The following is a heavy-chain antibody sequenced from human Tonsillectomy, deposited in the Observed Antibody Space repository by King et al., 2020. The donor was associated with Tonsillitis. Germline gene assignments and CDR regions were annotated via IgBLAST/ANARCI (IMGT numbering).Heavy chain of an antibody. CDR3: TTAISNWTPLFAFDI. V-gene: IGHV3-15*01. CDR2: IKSKTDGGTT. Sequence: VQLVESGGGLVKPGGSLRLSCAASGFTFSNAWMSWVRQAPGKGLEWVGRIKSKTDGGTTDYAAPVKGRFTISRDDSKNTLYLQMNSLKTEDTAVYYCTTAISNWTPLFAFDIWGQGTMVTVSS. D-gene: IGHD1-20*01. CDR1: GFTFSNAW. J-gene: IGHJ3*02.